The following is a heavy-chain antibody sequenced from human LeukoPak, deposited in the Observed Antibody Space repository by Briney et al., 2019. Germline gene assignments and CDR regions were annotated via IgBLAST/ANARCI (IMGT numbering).Heavy chain of an antibody. D-gene: IGHD6-19*01. V-gene: IGHV1-24*01. CDR3: ATAQYSSEGDGMDV. J-gene: IGHJ6*02. CDR1: GYTLTELS. Sequence: ASVKVSCKVSGYTLTELSMHWVRQAHGKGLEWMGGFDPEDGETIYAQKFQGRVTMTEDTSTGKAYMELSSLRSEDTAVYYCATAQYSSEGDGMDVWGQGTTVTVSS. CDR2: FDPEDGET.